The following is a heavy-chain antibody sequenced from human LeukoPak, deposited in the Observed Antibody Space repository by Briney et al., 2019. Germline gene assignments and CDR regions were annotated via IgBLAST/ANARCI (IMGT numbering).Heavy chain of an antibody. Sequence: PSETLSLTCTVSGGSISSYYWSWIQQPPGKGLEWIGYIYYSGSTNYNPSLKSRVTISVDTSKNQFSLKLSSVTAADTAVYYCAALMVTAMPYWYFDLWGRGTLVTVSS. CDR2: IYYSGST. CDR1: GGSISSYY. D-gene: IGHD2-21*02. V-gene: IGHV4-59*08. J-gene: IGHJ2*01. CDR3: AALMVTAMPYWYFDL.